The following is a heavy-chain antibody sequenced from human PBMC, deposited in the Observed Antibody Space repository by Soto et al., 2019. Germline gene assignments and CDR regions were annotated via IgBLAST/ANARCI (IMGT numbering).Heavy chain of an antibody. Sequence: SETLSLTCTVSGGSISSSSYYWGWIRQPPGKGLEWIGSINYSGSTYYNPSLKSRVTISVDTTKKQCSLKLSAVTAADTAVYYWARRVRNLSSSGGVWFDPWGQGTLVTVSS. CDR2: INYSGST. V-gene: IGHV4-39*01. CDR1: GGSISSSSYY. CDR3: ARRVRNLSSSGGVWFDP. J-gene: IGHJ5*02. D-gene: IGHD6-6*01.